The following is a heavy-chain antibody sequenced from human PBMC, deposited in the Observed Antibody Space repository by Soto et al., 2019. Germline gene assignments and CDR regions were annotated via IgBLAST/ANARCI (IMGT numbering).Heavy chain of an antibody. V-gene: IGHV1-69*02. CDR3: ARTGSFDY. Sequence: SVKVSCKASAGTFDTYRIMWVRQAPGQGLEWMGRTIPAIDLINYAQKFQGRFTITVDKSTTTVYMELRSPRYEDTAIYYCARTGSFDYWGQGTLVTVSS. CDR2: TIPAIDLI. CDR1: AGTFDTYR. D-gene: IGHD3-10*01. J-gene: IGHJ4*02.